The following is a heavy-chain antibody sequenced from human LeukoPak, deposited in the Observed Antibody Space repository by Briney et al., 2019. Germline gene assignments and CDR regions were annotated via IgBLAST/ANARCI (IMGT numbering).Heavy chain of an antibody. V-gene: IGHV4-61*02. J-gene: IGHJ4*02. CDR2: IYTSGST. CDR3: ARLPLWSGYYFDY. D-gene: IGHD3-3*01. CDR1: GGSISSGSYY. Sequence: SQTLSLTCTVSGGSISSGSYYWSWIRQPAGKGLEWIGRIYTSGSTNYNPSLKSRVTISVDTSKNQFSLKLSSVTAADTAVYYCARLPLWSGYYFDYWGQGTLVTVSS.